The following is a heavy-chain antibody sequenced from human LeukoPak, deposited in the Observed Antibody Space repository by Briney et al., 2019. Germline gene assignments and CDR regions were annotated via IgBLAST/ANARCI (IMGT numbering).Heavy chain of an antibody. CDR2: IIPILGIA. Sequence: ASVKVSCKASGGTFSSYTISWVRQAPGQGLEWMGRIIPILGIANYAQKFQGRVTITADKSTSTVYMELSSLRSEDTAVYYCARGGYIAAPLDYWGQGTLVTVSS. V-gene: IGHV1-69*02. CDR3: ARGGYIAAPLDY. D-gene: IGHD6-13*01. J-gene: IGHJ4*02. CDR1: GGTFSSYT.